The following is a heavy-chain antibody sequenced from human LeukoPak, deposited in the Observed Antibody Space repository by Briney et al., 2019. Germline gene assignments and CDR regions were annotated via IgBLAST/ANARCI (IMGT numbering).Heavy chain of an antibody. CDR1: GFTFSSYW. J-gene: IGHJ6*03. Sequence: PGGSLRLSCAASGFTFSSYWMHWVRQAPGKRLVWVSRVNSDGTGTTYADSVEGRFTISRDNAKNTVYLQMNSLRAEDTAIYYCIRTLIVATSPYMDVWGKGTTVTVSS. CDR3: IRTLIVATSPYMDV. CDR2: VNSDGTGT. V-gene: IGHV3-74*01. D-gene: IGHD5-12*01.